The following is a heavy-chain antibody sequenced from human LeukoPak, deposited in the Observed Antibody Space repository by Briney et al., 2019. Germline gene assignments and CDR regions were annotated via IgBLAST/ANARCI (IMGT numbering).Heavy chain of an antibody. CDR3: ARDMYDTSGHLDY. CDR1: GYTFTAYY. CDR2: IIPIFGTA. Sequence: ASVKVSCKASGYTFTAYYMHWVRQAPGQGLEWMGGIIPIFGTANYAQKFQGRVTITADKSTSTAYMELSSLRSEDTAVYYCARDMYDTSGHLDYWGQGTLVTVSS. J-gene: IGHJ4*02. D-gene: IGHD3-22*01. V-gene: IGHV1-69*06.